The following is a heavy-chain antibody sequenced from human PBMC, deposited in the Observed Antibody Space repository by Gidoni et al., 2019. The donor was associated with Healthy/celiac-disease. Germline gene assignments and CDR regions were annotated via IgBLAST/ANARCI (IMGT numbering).Heavy chain of an antibody. CDR3: AREEDYYDSSGYYYGAFDI. J-gene: IGHJ3*02. D-gene: IGHD3-22*01. CDR1: GFTFSSYS. CDR2: ISSSSSEI. Sequence: EVQLVESGGGLVKPGGSLRLSCAASGFTFSSYSLHWVRQAPGKGREWVSSISSSSSEIYYADSVKGRLTISRDNAKNSLYLQMNSLRAEDTAVYYCAREEDYYDSSGYYYGAFDIWGQGTMVTVAS. V-gene: IGHV3-21*01.